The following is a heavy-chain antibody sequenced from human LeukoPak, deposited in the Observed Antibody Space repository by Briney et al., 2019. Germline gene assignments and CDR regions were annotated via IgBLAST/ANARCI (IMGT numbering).Heavy chain of an antibody. CDR1: GFTFSSYW. Sequence: GGSLRLSCAASGFTFSSYWMSWVRQAPGKGLEWVAHIKQDGSEKYYVDSVKGRFTISRDNAKNSLYLQMNSLRAEDTAVYYCARVGAKGAFDIWGQGTMVTVSS. CDR2: IKQDGSEK. J-gene: IGHJ3*02. V-gene: IGHV3-7*01. D-gene: IGHD1-26*01. CDR3: ARVGAKGAFDI.